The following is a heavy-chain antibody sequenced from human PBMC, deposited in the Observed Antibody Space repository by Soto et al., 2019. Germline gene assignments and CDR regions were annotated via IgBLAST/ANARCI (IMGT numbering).Heavy chain of an antibody. V-gene: IGHV4-59*11. CDR1: GGSMSGLY. Sequence: QVQLQEAGPGLVKPSETLSITCTVSGGSMSGLYWSWIRQSPLKGLEWIGYVYSNGATNYNPSFKGLVTLSVDTSKNQFSLRLTSVTAADTAVYYCARGMDRKIGLFDLWGPGNLITVAS. CDR3: ARGMDRKIGLFDL. D-gene: IGHD3-16*01. CDR2: VYSNGAT. J-gene: IGHJ5*02.